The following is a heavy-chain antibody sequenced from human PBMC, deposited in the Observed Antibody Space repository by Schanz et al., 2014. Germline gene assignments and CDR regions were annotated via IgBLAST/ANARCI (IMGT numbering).Heavy chain of an antibody. CDR1: GYTFTSYY. V-gene: IGHV1-46*01. CDR2: IIPILGIT. J-gene: IGHJ6*02. CDR3: AKVDRTRYYAMDV. Sequence: QVQLVQSGAEVKKPGASVKVSCEASGYTFTSYYIHWFRQAPGQGLEWMGRIIPILGITNVAQTFQDRVTMTADKSTSTVYMEVSGLRSEDTAVYYCAKVDRTRYYAMDVWGQGTTVTVSS. D-gene: IGHD3-9*01.